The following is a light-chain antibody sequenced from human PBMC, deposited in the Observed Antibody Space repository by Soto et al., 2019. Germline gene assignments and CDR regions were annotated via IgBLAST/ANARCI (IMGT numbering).Light chain of an antibody. J-gene: IGKJ4*01. V-gene: IGKV3-20*01. CDR1: QSVTSSY. CDR3: QHYYRSPRLT. CDR2: AAS. Sequence: EIVLTQSPGTLSLSPGERATLSCRASQSVTSSYLAWYQQKPGQAPRLLIYAASSRATGIPDRFSGSGSGPDFTPTISRLEPEDFAVYYYQHYYRSPRLTFGRGTKVEIK.